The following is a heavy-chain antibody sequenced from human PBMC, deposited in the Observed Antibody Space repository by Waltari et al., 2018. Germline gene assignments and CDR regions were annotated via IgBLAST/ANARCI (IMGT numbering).Heavy chain of an antibody. V-gene: IGHV3-21*01. CDR1: GFRCGCYS. Sequence: DVQVVESGGGLVKPGGSLGLSCAASGFRCGCYSMHWVRQAPGKGLEWVASISSGGTYIYYTYSVKGRFTISRGSVTDSLYLQMNSLRVEDTATYFCVRSTSWRYYFDTWGQGTLVAVSS. D-gene: IGHD6-13*01. CDR3: VRSTSWRYYFDT. J-gene: IGHJ4*02. CDR2: ISSGGTYI.